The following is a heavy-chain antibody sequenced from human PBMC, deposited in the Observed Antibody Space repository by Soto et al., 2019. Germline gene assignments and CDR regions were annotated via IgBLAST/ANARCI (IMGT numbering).Heavy chain of an antibody. D-gene: IGHD5-18*01. CDR3: ARLGVYIDTAVDS. CDR2: IYYSGST. Sequence: SETLSLTCTVSGGSISSSSYYWGWIRQPPGKGLEWIGSIYYSGSTYYNPSLKSRVTISVDTSKNQFSLKLSSVTAADTAVYHCARLGVYIDTAVDSWGQGTLVTVSS. V-gene: IGHV4-39*01. J-gene: IGHJ4*02. CDR1: GGSISSSSYY.